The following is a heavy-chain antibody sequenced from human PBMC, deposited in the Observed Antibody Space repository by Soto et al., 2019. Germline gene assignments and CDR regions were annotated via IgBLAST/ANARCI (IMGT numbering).Heavy chain of an antibody. J-gene: IGHJ6*02. CDR1: GDTCSRYA. D-gene: IGHD4-17*01. CDR2: IIPTFGTP. V-gene: IGHV1-69*01. CDR3: ARVAYGDYGVDV. Sequence: QVQLVQSGAEVKKPGSSVKVSCKASGDTCSRYAISWVRQAPGQGLEWMGGIIPTFGTPNYAQKFQGRVTIIADESTSTVYMEVSSLTSEDTAMYYCARVAYGDYGVDVWGQGTTVTVSS.